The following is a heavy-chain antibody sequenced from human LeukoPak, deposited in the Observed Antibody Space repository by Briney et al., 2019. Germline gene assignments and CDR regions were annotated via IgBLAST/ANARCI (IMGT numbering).Heavy chain of an antibody. CDR1: GASFSSYY. D-gene: IGHD1-7*01. CDR2: IYVTGST. Sequence: PSETLSLTCTVSGASFSSYYWSWIRQPAGKALEWIGRIYVTGSTTYNPSLESRVTMSLDTSKNHFSLKLRSVTAADTAVYYCARDSGTTGEVKFDPWGQGTLVTVSS. V-gene: IGHV4-4*07. CDR3: ARDSGTTGEVKFDP. J-gene: IGHJ5*02.